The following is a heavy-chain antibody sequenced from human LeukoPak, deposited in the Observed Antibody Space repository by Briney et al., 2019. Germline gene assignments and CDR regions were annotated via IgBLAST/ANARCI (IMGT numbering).Heavy chain of an antibody. D-gene: IGHD5-12*01. V-gene: IGHV4-39*07. CDR2: IYYSGST. CDR3: ARSSGYAQDIDY. Sequence: SETLSLTCTVSGGSISSSSYYWGWIRQPPGKGLEWIGSIYYSGSTYYNPSLKSRVTISVDTSKNQFSLKLSSVTAADTAVYYCARSSGYAQDIDYWGQGTLVTVSS. J-gene: IGHJ4*02. CDR1: GGSISSSSYY.